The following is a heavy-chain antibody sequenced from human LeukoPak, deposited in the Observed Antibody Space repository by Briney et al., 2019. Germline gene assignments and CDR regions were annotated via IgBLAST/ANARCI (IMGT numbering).Heavy chain of an antibody. CDR2: ISGSGGST. V-gene: IGHV3-23*01. CDR1: GFSFRSYV. D-gene: IGHD3-3*01. J-gene: IGHJ4*02. Sequence: GGSLRLSCAGSGFSFRSYVMNWVRQAPGKGLEWVSGISGSGGSTYYADSAKGRFTISRDNSKKTLYLQMNSLRAEDTAVYFCTARRFGVVITISDVDFWGQGTLVTVSS. CDR3: TARRFGVVITISDVDF.